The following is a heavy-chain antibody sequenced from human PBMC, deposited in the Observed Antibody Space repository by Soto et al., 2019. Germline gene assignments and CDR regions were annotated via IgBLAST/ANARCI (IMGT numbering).Heavy chain of an antibody. J-gene: IGHJ3*02. CDR3: AKAGGYMYEGFDI. V-gene: IGHV3-23*01. CDR1: GFTFSSYT. D-gene: IGHD6-13*01. Sequence: EVQLLESGGALVQPGGSLRLSCAASGFTFSSYTMTWVRQAPGKGLEWVSGISVTGGRTYYADSVKGRFTISRDDSKNTQSLEINSLRGDDTAVYYCAKAGGYMYEGFDIWGQGTMVTVSS. CDR2: ISVTGGRT.